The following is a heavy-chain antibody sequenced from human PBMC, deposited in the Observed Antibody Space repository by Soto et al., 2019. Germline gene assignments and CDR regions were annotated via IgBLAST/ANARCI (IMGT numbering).Heavy chain of an antibody. CDR3: ARDRSAMILSY. CDR1: GYSFSSYG. J-gene: IGHJ4*02. D-gene: IGHD2-2*01. CDR2: ISAYNGNT. Sequence: ASVKVSCKASGYSFSSYGISWVRQAPRQGLEWMGWISAYNGNTNYAQKLQGRVTMTTDTSTNTAYMEVRSLRSDDTAVYYCARDRSAMILSYWGQGTLVTVSS. V-gene: IGHV1-18*04.